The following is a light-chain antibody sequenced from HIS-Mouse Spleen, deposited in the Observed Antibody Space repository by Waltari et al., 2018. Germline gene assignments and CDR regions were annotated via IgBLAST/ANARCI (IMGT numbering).Light chain of an antibody. CDR3: CSYAGSSTFGV. CDR1: SSDVGSYNL. J-gene: IGLJ2*01. CDR2: EGS. Sequence: QSALTQPASVSGSPGQSITISCTGTSSDVGSYNLVSWYQQHPGQAPKLMIYEGSKRPSGVSNHFSGSKSGNTASLTISGLQAEDEADYYCCSYAGSSTFGVFGGGTKLTVL. V-gene: IGLV2-23*03.